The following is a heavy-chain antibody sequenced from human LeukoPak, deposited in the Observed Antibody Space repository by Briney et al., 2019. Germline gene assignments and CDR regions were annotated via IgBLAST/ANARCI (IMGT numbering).Heavy chain of an antibody. Sequence: PGRSLRLSCAASGFTFSSYAMHWVRQAPGKGLEWVAVISYDGCNKYYADSVKGRFTISRDNSKNTLYLQMNSLRAEDTAVYYCARDNGITMIRGYFDYWGQGTLVTVSS. J-gene: IGHJ4*02. D-gene: IGHD3-22*01. CDR1: GFTFSSYA. V-gene: IGHV3-30*04. CDR3: ARDNGITMIRGYFDY. CDR2: ISYDGCNK.